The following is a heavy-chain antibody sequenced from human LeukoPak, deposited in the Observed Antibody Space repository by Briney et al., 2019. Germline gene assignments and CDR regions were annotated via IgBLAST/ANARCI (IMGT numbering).Heavy chain of an antibody. Sequence: GGSLRLSCAASGFTFSSYSMNWVRQAPGKGLEWVANIKQDGSEKYYVDSVKGRFTISRDNAKNSLYLQMNSLRAEDTAVYYCARDRSCYSNWGQGTLVTVSS. D-gene: IGHD2-15*01. CDR1: GFTFSSYS. J-gene: IGHJ4*02. CDR3: ARDRSCYSN. CDR2: IKQDGSEK. V-gene: IGHV3-7*01.